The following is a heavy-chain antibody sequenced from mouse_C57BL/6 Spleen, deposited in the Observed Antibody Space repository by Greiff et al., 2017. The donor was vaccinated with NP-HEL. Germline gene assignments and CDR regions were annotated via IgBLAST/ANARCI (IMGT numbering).Heavy chain of an antibody. Sequence: VQLQQSGAELARPGASVKMSCKASGYTFTSYTMHWVKQRPGQGLEWIGYINPSSGYTKYNQKFKDKATLTADKSSSTAYMQLSSLTSEDSAVYYCAWSNSFAYWGQGTLVTVSA. D-gene: IGHD2-5*01. J-gene: IGHJ3*01. CDR2: INPSSGYT. V-gene: IGHV1-4*01. CDR3: AWSNSFAY. CDR1: GYTFTSYT.